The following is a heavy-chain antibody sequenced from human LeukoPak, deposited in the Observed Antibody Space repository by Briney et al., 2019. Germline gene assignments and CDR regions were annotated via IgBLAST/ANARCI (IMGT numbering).Heavy chain of an antibody. J-gene: IGHJ4*02. CDR2: INPNSGGT. CDR1: GYTFTGYY. V-gene: IGHV1-2*04. D-gene: IGHD6-13*01. CDR3: ARGGVAAAGYIDY. Sequence: ASVKVSCKASGYTFTGYYMHWVRQAPGQGLEWMGWINPNSGGTNYAQKFQGWVTMTRDTSISTAYMELSRLRSDDTAVYYCARGGVAAAGYIDYWGQGTLVTVSS.